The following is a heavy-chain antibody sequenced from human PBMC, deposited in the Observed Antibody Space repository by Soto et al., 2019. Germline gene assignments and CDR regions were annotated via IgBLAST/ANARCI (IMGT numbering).Heavy chain of an antibody. Sequence: SETLCLTCTVAGGSISSYYWSCIRQPPGKGLEWIGYIYYSGSTNYNPSLKSRVTISVDTSKNQFSLKLSSVTAADTAVYYCARRYGASFDYWGQGTLVTV. CDR3: ARRYGASFDY. CDR2: IYYSGST. CDR1: GGSISSYY. V-gene: IGHV4-59*01. D-gene: IGHD4-17*01. J-gene: IGHJ4*02.